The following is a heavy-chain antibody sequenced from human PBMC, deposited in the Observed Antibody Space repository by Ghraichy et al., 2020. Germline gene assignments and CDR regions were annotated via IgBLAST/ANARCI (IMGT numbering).Heavy chain of an antibody. CDR1: GFTFSSYW. D-gene: IGHD5-18*01. CDR3: ARVDRRDTDV. Sequence: GGSLRLSCAASGFTFSSYWMHWVRQAPGKGLVWVSRINGDGSSTSYADSVKGRFTISRDNAKNTLYLQMNSLRVEDTALYYCARVDRRDTDVWGQGTTVTVSS. J-gene: IGHJ6*02. V-gene: IGHV3-74*01. CDR2: INGDGSST.